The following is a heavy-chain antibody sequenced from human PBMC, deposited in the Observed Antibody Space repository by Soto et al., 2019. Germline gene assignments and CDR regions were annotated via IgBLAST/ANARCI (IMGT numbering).Heavy chain of an antibody. CDR1: GGSISSSNW. V-gene: IGHV4-4*02. Sequence: SETLSLTCAVSGGSISSSNWWSWVRQPPGKGLEWIGEIYHSVSTNYNPSLKSRVTISVDKSKNQFSLKLSSVTAADTAVYYCARGYYYDSSGYYGPNWFDPWGQGTLVTVSS. J-gene: IGHJ5*02. D-gene: IGHD3-22*01. CDR2: IYHSVST. CDR3: ARGYYYDSSGYYGPNWFDP.